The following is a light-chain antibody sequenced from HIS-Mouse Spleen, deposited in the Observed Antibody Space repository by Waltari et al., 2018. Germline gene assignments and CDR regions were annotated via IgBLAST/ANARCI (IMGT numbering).Light chain of an antibody. J-gene: IGLJ3*02. Sequence: QSALPQPASVSGSPGQSITISCPGTSRDVGGYNSVSWYQQHPGKAPKLMIYEVSNRPSGVSNRFSGSKSGNTASLTISGLQAEDEADYYCSSYTSSSTGVFGGGTKLTVL. CDR1: SRDVGGYNS. V-gene: IGLV2-14*01. CDR3: SSYTSSSTGV. CDR2: EVS.